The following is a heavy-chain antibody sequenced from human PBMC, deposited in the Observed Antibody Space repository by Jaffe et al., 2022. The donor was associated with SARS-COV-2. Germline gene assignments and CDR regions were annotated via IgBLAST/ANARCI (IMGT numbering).Heavy chain of an antibody. V-gene: IGHV3-30*04. D-gene: IGHD3-10*01. CDR3: ARGGRRLLWFGEQQDDAFDI. Sequence: QVQLVESGGGVVQPGRSLRLSCAASGFTFSNFAMHWVRQAPGKGLEWVAVTSFDGSKKYYADSVKGRFTISRDNSKNTVYLQMNSLRPEDTAVYYCARGGRRLLWFGEQQDDAFDIWGQGTMVTISS. CDR2: TSFDGSKK. J-gene: IGHJ3*02. CDR1: GFTFSNFA.